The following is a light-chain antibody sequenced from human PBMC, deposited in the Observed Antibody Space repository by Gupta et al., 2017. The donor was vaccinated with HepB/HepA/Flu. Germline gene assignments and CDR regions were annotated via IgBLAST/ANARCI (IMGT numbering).Light chain of an antibody. J-gene: IGLJ2*01. V-gene: IGLV1-40*01. CDR2: DNN. Sequence: QAVLTQPPSASGAPGQKVTISCTGSSSNIGAIYDVHWYQQLQGTAPKCRIEDNNNRPSGVTERGAFSKSGTYATPALTVLQAEDEAEDDCQYSARMRGSGRFGGGTRLTVL. CDR3: QYSARMRGSGR. CDR1: SSNIGAIYD.